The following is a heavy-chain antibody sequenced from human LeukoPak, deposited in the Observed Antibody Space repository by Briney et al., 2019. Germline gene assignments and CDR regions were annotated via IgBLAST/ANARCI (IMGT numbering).Heavy chain of an antibody. D-gene: IGHD4-17*01. CDR3: ARDRTTVSSPLDY. V-gene: IGHV3-21*01. Sequence: PGGSLRLSCAASGFTFSSYTMNWVRQAPGKGLEWVSSIYSSGSYIYYADSVQGRFTISRDNAKNSLYLQMNSLRAEDTAVYYCARDRTTVSSPLDYWGQGTLVTVSS. J-gene: IGHJ4*02. CDR2: IYSSGSYI. CDR1: GFTFSSYT.